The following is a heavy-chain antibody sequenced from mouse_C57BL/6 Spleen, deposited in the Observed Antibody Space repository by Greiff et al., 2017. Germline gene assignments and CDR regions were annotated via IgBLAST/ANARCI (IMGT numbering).Heavy chain of an antibody. Sequence: QVQLQQPGAELVKPGASVKLSCKASGYTFTSYWMQWVKQRPGQGLEWIGEIDPSDSYTNYNQKFKGKATLTVDTSSSTAYMQLSSLTSEDSAVYYCARFTTVVATPEDYWGQGTTLTVSS. D-gene: IGHD1-1*01. CDR1: GYTFTSYW. CDR3: ARFTTVVATPEDY. V-gene: IGHV1-50*01. J-gene: IGHJ2*01. CDR2: IDPSDSYT.